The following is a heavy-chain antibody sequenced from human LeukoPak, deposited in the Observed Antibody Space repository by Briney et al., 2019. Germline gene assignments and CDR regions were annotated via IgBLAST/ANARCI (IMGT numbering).Heavy chain of an antibody. D-gene: IGHD3-22*01. V-gene: IGHV3-66*01. CDR3: ARLMDDSSGYFPDAFDI. CDR2: IYSGGST. J-gene: IGHJ3*02. CDR1: GFTFSYYS. Sequence: PGGSLRLSCAASGFTFSYYSMNWVRQAPGKGLVWVSIIYSGGSTYYADSVKGRFTISRDISKNTLHLQMNSLRAEDTAVYYCARLMDDSSGYFPDAFDIWGQGTMVTVSS.